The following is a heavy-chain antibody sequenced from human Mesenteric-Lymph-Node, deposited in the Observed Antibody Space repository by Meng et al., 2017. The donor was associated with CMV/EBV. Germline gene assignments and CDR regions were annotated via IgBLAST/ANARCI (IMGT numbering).Heavy chain of an antibody. D-gene: IGHD1-1*01. Sequence: CKASGYSFNVYAIHWVRQAPGQRLEWMGWINTANGNTKYSDKFQGRVTITRDISARTAYMDLSSLRSEDTAVYYCVRGWSTTETLDYWGQGTLVTVSS. CDR2: INTANGNT. J-gene: IGHJ4*02. CDR1: GYSFNVYA. CDR3: VRGWSTTETLDY. V-gene: IGHV1-3*04.